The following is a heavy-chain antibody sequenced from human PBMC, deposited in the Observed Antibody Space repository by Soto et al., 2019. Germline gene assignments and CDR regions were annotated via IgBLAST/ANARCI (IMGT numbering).Heavy chain of an antibody. D-gene: IGHD3-10*01. V-gene: IGHV4-31*03. CDR2: IYYSGST. Sequence: PSETLSLTCTFSVGSISSGGYYCSWIRQHPGKGLEWIGYIYYSGSTYYNPSLKSRVTISVDTSKNQFSLKLSSVTAADTAVYYCAREPVRGADDAFDIWGQGTMVIVSS. J-gene: IGHJ3*02. CDR1: VGSISSGGYY. CDR3: AREPVRGADDAFDI.